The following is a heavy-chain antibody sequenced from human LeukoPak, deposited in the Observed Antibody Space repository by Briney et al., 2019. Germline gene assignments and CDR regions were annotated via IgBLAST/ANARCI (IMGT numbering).Heavy chain of an antibody. CDR2: VYYSGST. D-gene: IGHD3-10*01. V-gene: IGHV4-59*08. CDR3: AATMVRGVHTHFDY. Sequence: SETLSLTCTVSGGSITNYYWSWIRQPPGKGLEWIGYVYYSGSTNYNPSLKSPVTISVDTSKNQFSLKLSSVTAADTAVYYCAATMVRGVHTHFDYWGQGTLVTVSS. CDR1: GGSITNYY. J-gene: IGHJ4*02.